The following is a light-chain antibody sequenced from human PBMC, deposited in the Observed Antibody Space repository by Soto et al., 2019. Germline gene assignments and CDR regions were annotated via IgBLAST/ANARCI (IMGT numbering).Light chain of an antibody. CDR2: EVS. J-gene: IGLJ1*01. V-gene: IGLV2-8*01. CDR1: SSDVGGYNY. CDR3: SSYAGSNNFV. Sequence: QSALTQPPSASGSPGQSVTISCTGTSSDVGGYNYVSWYQQHPGKAPKLMIYEVSERPSGVPDRFSGSKSSNTASLTVSGLQAEDEAEYECSSYAGSNNFVFGTGTKVTGL.